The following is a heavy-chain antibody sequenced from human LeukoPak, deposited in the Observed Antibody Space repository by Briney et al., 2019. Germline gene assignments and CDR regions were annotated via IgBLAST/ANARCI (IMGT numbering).Heavy chain of an antibody. CDR3: AKPRAGLGASDI. CDR1: GFTFSSYA. Sequence: PGGSLRLSCAASGFTFSSYAMNWVRQAPGKGLEWVSAIGGSGGNTNYADSVKGRLTISRDNSKNTLYLQMNSLRAEDTAVYYCAKPRAGLGASDIWGQGTMVTVSS. D-gene: IGHD3-16*01. CDR2: IGGSGGNT. J-gene: IGHJ3*02. V-gene: IGHV3-23*01.